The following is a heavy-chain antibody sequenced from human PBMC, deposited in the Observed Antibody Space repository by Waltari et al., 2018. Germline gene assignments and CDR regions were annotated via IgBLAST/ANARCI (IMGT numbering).Heavy chain of an antibody. Sequence: QVQLVQSGAEVTKPGASVKVSCKASGYTFTSYAMHWVRQAPGQRLEWMGWINAGNGNTKYSQKFQGRVTITRDTSASTAYMELSSLRSEDTAVYYCARGESLYDILTGYHSGAFDIWGQGKMVTVSS. CDR1: GYTFTSYA. D-gene: IGHD3-9*01. CDR2: INAGNGNT. J-gene: IGHJ3*02. V-gene: IGHV1-3*01. CDR3: ARGESLYDILTGYHSGAFDI.